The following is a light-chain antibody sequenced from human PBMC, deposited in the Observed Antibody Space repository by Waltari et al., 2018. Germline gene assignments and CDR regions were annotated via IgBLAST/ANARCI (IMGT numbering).Light chain of an antibody. J-gene: IGKJ1*01. CDR2: GTS. CDR1: QSVSDNY. Sequence: ALVQSPGSLSLSPGESATIPCRASQSVSDNYSAWFQHKPGQPPRLLIFGTSTRATGIPDRFSGSGSGIEFTLTISRVEAEDFAVYFCQHYGTSLPWTFGQGTKVEIK. CDR3: QHYGTSLPWT. V-gene: IGKV3-20*01.